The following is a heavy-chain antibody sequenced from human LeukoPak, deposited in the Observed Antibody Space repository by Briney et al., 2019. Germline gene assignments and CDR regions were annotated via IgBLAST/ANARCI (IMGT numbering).Heavy chain of an antibody. CDR2: ISPDSGGT. CDR1: GYTFTGYS. J-gene: IGHJ3*02. D-gene: IGHD1-26*01. Sequence: EASVKVSCKASGYTFTGYSLHWVRQAPGQGLEWMGWISPDSGGTNYAQNLQSRVTVTRDTSISTAYMELSSLRSDDTAVYYCARGTLRIVGARGVPHGFDIWGQGTMVTVSS. CDR3: ARGTLRIVGARGVPHGFDI. V-gene: IGHV1-2*02.